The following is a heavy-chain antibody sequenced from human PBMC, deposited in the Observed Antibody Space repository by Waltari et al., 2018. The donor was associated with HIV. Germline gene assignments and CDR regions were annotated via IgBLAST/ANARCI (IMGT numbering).Heavy chain of an antibody. CDR1: EFKLINSP. J-gene: IGHJ4*02. Sequence: QMQLAESGGGVVQRGISRRLSCAAPEFKLINSPMHWARQGPGRGLGWEAVISEVGIRKYYRECGKRRFTNSRDDSKSTLFLGMNNLKIDDTGGYFCAREKGDADDFWVAGCFDLWGQGP. CDR2: ISEVGIRK. CDR3: AREKGDADDFWVAGCFDL. D-gene: IGHD3-3*01. V-gene: IGHV3-30*03.